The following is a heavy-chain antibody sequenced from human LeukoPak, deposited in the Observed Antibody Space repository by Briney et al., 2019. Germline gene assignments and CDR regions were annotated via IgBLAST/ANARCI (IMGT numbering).Heavy chain of an antibody. V-gene: IGHV1-2*02. CDR1: GYTFTGYY. CDR3: ARDSFLRFLEWLPFDP. D-gene: IGHD3-3*01. CDR2: INPNSGDT. Sequence: AASVKVSCKASGYTFTGYYMHWVRQAPGQGLEWMGWINPNSGDTKYSQKFQGRVTMTRDTSISTAYMELSRLRSDDTAVYYCARDSFLRFLEWLPFDPWGQGTLVTVSS. J-gene: IGHJ5*02.